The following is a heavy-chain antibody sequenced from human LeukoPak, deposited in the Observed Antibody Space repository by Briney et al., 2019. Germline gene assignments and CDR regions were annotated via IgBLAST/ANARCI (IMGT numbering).Heavy chain of an antibody. V-gene: IGHV3-53*01. D-gene: IGHD1-1*01. CDR3: ARGVYANNYYFDC. CDR2: IYSGGST. Sequence: GGSLRLSCAASGFTVSSNYMSWVRQAPGKGLEWVSVIYSGGSTYYADSVKGRFTISRDNAKNSLHLQMNSLRAEDTAVYYCARGVYANNYYFDCWGQGTLATVSS. J-gene: IGHJ4*02. CDR1: GFTVSSNY.